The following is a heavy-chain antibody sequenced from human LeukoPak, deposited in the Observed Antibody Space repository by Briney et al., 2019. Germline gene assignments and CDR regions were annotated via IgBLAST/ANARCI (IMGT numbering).Heavy chain of an antibody. V-gene: IGHV4-61*01. Sequence: SETLSLTCSVSGGSMSSSSYYWSWIRQPPGKGLEWIGYIYYSGSTNYNPSLKSRVTISVDASKNQFSLKLSSVTAADTAVYYCARDSLHNYYYYMDVWGKGTTVTVSS. CDR2: IYYSGST. J-gene: IGHJ6*03. CDR3: ARDSLHNYYYYMDV. CDR1: GGSMSSSSYY.